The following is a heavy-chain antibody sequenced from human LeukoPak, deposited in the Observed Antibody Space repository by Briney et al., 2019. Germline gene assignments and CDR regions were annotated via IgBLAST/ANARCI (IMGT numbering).Heavy chain of an antibody. Sequence: GESLKISCKGSGYSFTSYWISWVRQMPGKGLEWMGRIDPSDSYTNYSPSFQGHVTISADKSISTAYLQWSSLEASDTAMYYCARHDDYYDSSGYTNYWGQGTLVTVSS. V-gene: IGHV5-10-1*01. CDR2: IDPSDSYT. J-gene: IGHJ4*02. CDR3: ARHDDYYDSSGYTNY. D-gene: IGHD3-22*01. CDR1: GYSFTSYW.